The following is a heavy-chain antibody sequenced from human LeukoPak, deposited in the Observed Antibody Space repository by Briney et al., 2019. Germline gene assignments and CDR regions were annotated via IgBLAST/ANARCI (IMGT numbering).Heavy chain of an antibody. CDR1: GGTFNNSA. CDR2: IMPLFGTA. Sequence: SVKVSCKTSGGTFNNSAISWVRQAPGQGLEWLGGIMPLFGTAGYAQKFQGRVTITKDESTRTVYLELTSLTSDDTAVYYCARDVHRDYGSGRFDPWGQGTLVSVSS. J-gene: IGHJ5*02. D-gene: IGHD4-17*01. V-gene: IGHV1-69*05. CDR3: ARDVHRDYGSGRFDP.